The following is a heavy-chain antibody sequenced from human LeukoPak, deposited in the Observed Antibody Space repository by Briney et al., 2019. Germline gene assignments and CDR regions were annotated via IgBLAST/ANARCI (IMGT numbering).Heavy chain of an antibody. J-gene: IGHJ4*02. CDR1: SGSISSYY. D-gene: IGHD3-10*01. V-gene: IGHV4-59*01. Sequence: SETLSLTCTVSSGSISSYYWGRIRQPPGKGLEWIADIYYSGSTNYNPSLKSRVTISVDTSKNQFSLRLSSVTAADTAMYYCARAPPSAPFDYWGRGILVTVSS. CDR3: ARAPPSAPFDY. CDR2: IYYSGST.